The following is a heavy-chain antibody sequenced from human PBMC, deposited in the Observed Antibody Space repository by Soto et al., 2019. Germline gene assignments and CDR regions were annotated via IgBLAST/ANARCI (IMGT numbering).Heavy chain of an antibody. D-gene: IGHD6-13*01. CDR3: ARKGARSSWGFDY. J-gene: IGHJ4*02. CDR1: NGYIRSSNW. V-gene: IGHV4-4*02. Sequence: PSETLSLTCAVSNGYIRSSNWWIWVRQPSGKGLEWIGEIYHSGSTNYNPSLKSRVTISVDKSKNQFSLKLSSVTAADTAVYYCARKGARSSWGFDYWGQGTLVTVSS. CDR2: IYHSGST.